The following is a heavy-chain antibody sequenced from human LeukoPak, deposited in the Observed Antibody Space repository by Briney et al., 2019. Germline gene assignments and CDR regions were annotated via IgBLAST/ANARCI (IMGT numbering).Heavy chain of an antibody. V-gene: IGHV1-18*01. CDR1: GYTFTSYG. D-gene: IGHD5-18*01. CDR2: ISAYNGNT. Sequence: ASVKVSCKASGYTFTSYGISWVRQAPGQGLERMGWISAYNGNTNYAQKLQGRVTMTTDTSTSTAYMELRSLRSDDTAVYYCARVLSRGYSYGLGYWGQGTLVTVSS. CDR3: ARVLSRGYSYGLGY. J-gene: IGHJ4*02.